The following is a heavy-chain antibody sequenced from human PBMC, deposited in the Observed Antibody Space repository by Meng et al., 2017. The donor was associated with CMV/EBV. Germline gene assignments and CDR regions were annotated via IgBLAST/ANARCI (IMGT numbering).Heavy chain of an antibody. D-gene: IGHD2-2*02. CDR1: YY. Sequence: YYMHWVRQAPGQGLEWMGIINPSGGSTSYAQKFQGRVTMTRDTSTSTVYMELSSLRSEDTAVYYCARDYCSSTSCYTAYYYYGMDVWGQGTTVTVSS. CDR3: ARDYCSSTSCYTAYYYYGMDV. CDR2: INPSGGST. V-gene: IGHV1-46*01. J-gene: IGHJ6*02.